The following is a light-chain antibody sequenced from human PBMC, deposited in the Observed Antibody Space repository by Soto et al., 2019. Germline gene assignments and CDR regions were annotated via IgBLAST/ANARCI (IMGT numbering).Light chain of an antibody. Sequence: EIVLTQSPGTLSLSPGERATLSCRASQSVASSYLAWYQQKPGQAPRLLIYGASSRATGIPDRFSGSGSGTDFTLTISRLEPEDFAVYYCQQYSLSPKTFGQGTNLEIK. CDR3: QQYSLSPKT. J-gene: IGKJ2*01. CDR1: QSVASSY. CDR2: GAS. V-gene: IGKV3-20*01.